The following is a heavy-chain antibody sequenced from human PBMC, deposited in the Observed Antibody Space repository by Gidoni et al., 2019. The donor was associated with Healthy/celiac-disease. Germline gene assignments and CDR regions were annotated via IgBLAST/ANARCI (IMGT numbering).Heavy chain of an antibody. D-gene: IGHD3-3*01. CDR1: GFTFSSYW. CDR3: ATFYDFWSGYYIDY. CDR2: INSDGSST. V-gene: IGHV3-74*01. J-gene: IGHJ4*02. Sequence: EVQLVESGGGLVQPGGSLRLSCAASGFTFSSYWMHWVRQAPGKGLVWVSRINSDGSSTSYADSVKGRFTISRDNAKNTLYLQMNSLRAEDTAVYYCATFYDFWSGYYIDYWGQGTLVTVSS.